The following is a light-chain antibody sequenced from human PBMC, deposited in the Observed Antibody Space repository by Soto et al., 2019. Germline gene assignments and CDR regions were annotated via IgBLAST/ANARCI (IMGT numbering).Light chain of an antibody. V-gene: IGKV3-15*01. CDR3: QQYDEWPQT. J-gene: IGKJ1*01. Sequence: EIVLTQSPGTLSLSPGERATLSCRASQSVSSSYLAWYQQKPGQAPRLLIYGASTRATGIPARFSGSGSGTKFTLSISSLQSEDFALYYCQQYDEWPQTFGQGTKVDIK. CDR1: QSVSSSY. CDR2: GAS.